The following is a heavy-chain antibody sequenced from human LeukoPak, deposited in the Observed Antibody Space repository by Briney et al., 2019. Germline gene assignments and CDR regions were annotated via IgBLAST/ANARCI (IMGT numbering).Heavy chain of an antibody. CDR3: ARDPINYYGSDRGHYFDY. V-gene: IGHV1-18*01. J-gene: IGHJ4*02. D-gene: IGHD3-10*01. CDR2: ISAYNGNT. Sequence: RASVKVSCKASGYTFTSYGISWVRQAPGQGLEWMGWISAYNGNTNYAQKLQGRVTMTTDTSTSTAYMELRSLRSDDTAVYYCARDPINYYGSDRGHYFDYWGQGTLVTVSS. CDR1: GYTFTSYG.